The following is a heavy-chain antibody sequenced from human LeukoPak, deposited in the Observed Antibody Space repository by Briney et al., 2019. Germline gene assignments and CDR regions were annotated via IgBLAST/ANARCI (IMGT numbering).Heavy chain of an antibody. CDR1: GGSISSGSYY. CDR3: ARDRYCSGGSCYSGYYYGMDV. Sequence: SQTLFLTCTVSGGSISSGSYYWSWIRQPPGKGLEWIGYIYYSGSTNYNPSLKSRVTISVDTSKNQFSLKLSSVTAADTAVYYCARDRYCSGGSCYSGYYYGMDVWGQGTTVTVSS. D-gene: IGHD2-15*01. J-gene: IGHJ6*02. CDR2: IYYSGST. V-gene: IGHV4-61*01.